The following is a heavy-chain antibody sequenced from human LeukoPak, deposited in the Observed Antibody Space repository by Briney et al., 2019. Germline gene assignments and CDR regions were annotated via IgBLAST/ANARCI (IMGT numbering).Heavy chain of an antibody. Sequence: PAASVKVSCKASGYTFTGYYIHWVRQAPGQGLEWMGWINPNSGGTNYAQNFQGRVTLTRDTSISTAYMELSRLRSDDTAVYYCARNKGWAAAGAYYMDVWGKGTTVTVSS. CDR3: ARNKGWAAAGAYYMDV. V-gene: IGHV1-2*02. CDR1: GYTFTGYY. J-gene: IGHJ6*03. CDR2: INPNSGGT. D-gene: IGHD6-25*01.